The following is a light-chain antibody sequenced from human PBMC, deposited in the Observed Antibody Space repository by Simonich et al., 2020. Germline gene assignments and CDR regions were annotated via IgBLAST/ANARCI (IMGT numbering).Light chain of an antibody. Sequence: QSALTQPASVSGSPGQSITISCTGTSSDVGSYNLVSWYQQHPGKAPKLMIYEGSKRPSGVPDRFSGSKSGSTASLTVSGLQAEDEADYYCSSYAGSNNLRVFGGGTKLTVL. CDR3: SSYAGSNNLRV. V-gene: IGLV2-8*01. CDR2: EGS. CDR1: SSDVGSYNL. J-gene: IGLJ3*02.